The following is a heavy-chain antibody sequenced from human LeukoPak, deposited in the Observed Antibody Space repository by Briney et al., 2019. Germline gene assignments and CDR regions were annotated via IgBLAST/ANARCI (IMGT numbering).Heavy chain of an antibody. V-gene: IGHV3-48*02. CDR2: ISSSSSTI. J-gene: IGHJ5*02. CDR1: GFAFSRYN. D-gene: IGHD6-13*01. CDR3: ARGGSSSWHRVGT. Sequence: PGGSLRLSCAASGFAFSRYNMDWVRQAPGKGLEWVSYISSSSSTIYYADSVKGRFTISRDNAKNSVYLQMNSLRDEDTAVYYCARGGSSSWHRVGTWGQGTLVTVSS.